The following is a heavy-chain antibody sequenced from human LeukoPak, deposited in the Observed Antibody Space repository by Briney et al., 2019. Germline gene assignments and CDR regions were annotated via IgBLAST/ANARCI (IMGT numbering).Heavy chain of an antibody. CDR1: GFTFSSYW. CDR3: ARELGYLDI. V-gene: IGHV3-53*01. D-gene: IGHD2-15*01. Sequence: GGSLRLSCAASGFTFSSYWMHWVRQAPGKGLEWVSVIYSGGSTYYADSVKGRFSISRDNSKNTLYLQMNSLRAEDTAVYYCARELGYLDIWGQGTVVTVSS. J-gene: IGHJ3*02. CDR2: IYSGGST.